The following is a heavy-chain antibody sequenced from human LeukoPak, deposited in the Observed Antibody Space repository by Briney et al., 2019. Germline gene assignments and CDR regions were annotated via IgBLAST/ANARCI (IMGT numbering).Heavy chain of an antibody. D-gene: IGHD1-26*01. J-gene: IGHJ4*02. Sequence: GGSLRLSCAASGFTFSSYAISWVRQAPGKGLEWVSAISGSGGSTYHADSVKGRFTVSRDNSKNTLYLQMNSLRAEDTAVYYCAEDLGMWELPAPSYYFDYWGQGTLVTVSS. V-gene: IGHV3-23*01. CDR1: GFTFSSYA. CDR2: ISGSGGST. CDR3: AEDLGMWELPAPSYYFDY.